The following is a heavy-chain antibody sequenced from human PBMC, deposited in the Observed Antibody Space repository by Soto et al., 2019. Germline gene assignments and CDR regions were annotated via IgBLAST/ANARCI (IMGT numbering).Heavy chain of an antibody. CDR3: ASISEVVPAAIYYYGMDV. Sequence: SVKVSCKASGGTFSSYAISWVRQAPGQGLEWMGGIIPIFGTANYAQKFQGRVTITADESTSTAYMELSSLRSEDTAVYYCASISEVVPAAIYYYGMDVWGQGTTVTVSS. D-gene: IGHD2-2*01. CDR2: IIPIFGTA. CDR1: GGTFSSYA. V-gene: IGHV1-69*13. J-gene: IGHJ6*02.